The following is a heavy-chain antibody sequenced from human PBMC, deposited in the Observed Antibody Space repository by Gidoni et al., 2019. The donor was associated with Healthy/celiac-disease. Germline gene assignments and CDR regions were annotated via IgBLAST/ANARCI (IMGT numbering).Heavy chain of an antibody. CDR1: GSTFGGYA. CDR3: TRSALPRYCSGGSCYLFYYYYMDV. V-gene: IGHV3-49*03. J-gene: IGHJ6*03. CDR2: IRSKANGGTT. D-gene: IGHD2-15*01. Sequence: EVQLVESGGGLVQQGRSLRLSCTASGSTFGGYAMSWFRQAQWKGLAWVGCIRSKANGGTTEYAASVKGRFTISSDDSKSIAYLQMNSLKTEDPAVYYCTRSALPRYCSGGSCYLFYYYYMDVWGKGTTVTVSS.